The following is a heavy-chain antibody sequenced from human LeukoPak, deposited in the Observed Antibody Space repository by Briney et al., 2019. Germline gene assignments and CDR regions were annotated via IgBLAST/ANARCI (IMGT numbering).Heavy chain of an antibody. V-gene: IGHV1-46*01. D-gene: IGHD4-17*01. Sequence: ASVKVSCKASGYTFTSYYMHWVRQAPGQGLEWMGIINPSGGSANYAQKFQGRVTITADESTSTAYMELSSLRSEDTAVYYCARDVLDYGDYAGYFDYWGQGTLVTVSS. CDR1: GYTFTSYY. J-gene: IGHJ4*02. CDR2: INPSGGSA. CDR3: ARDVLDYGDYAGYFDY.